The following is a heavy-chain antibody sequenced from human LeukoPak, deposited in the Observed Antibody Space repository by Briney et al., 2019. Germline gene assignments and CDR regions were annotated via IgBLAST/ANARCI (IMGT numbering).Heavy chain of an antibody. CDR1: GFTVSSNY. J-gene: IGHJ4*02. Sequence: GGSLRLSCAASGFTVSSNYMGWVRQAPGKGLEWVSVIYSGGSTYYADSVKGRFTISRDNSKNTLYLQMNSLRAEDTAVYYCARTSYYYDSSGYYSAYYFDYWGQRTLVTVSS. CDR2: IYSGGST. V-gene: IGHV3-53*01. D-gene: IGHD3-22*01. CDR3: ARTSYYYDSSGYYSAYYFDY.